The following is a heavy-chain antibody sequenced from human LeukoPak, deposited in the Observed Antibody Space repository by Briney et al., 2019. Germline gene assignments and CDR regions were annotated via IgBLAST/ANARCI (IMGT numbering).Heavy chain of an antibody. CDR3: ARGGVGQGSYYFDY. CDR2: IYYSGST. D-gene: IGHD2-15*01. V-gene: IGHV4-59*01. Sequence: SETLSLTCTVSGGSTSSYYWSWIRQPPGKGLEWIGYIYYSGSTNYNPSLKSRVTISVDTSKNQFSLKLSSVTAADTAVYYCARGGVGQGSYYFDYWGQGTLVTVSS. CDR1: GGSTSSYY. J-gene: IGHJ4*02.